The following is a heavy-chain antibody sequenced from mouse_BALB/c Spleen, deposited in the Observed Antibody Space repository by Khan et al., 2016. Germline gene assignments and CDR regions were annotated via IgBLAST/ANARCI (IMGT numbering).Heavy chain of an antibody. CDR3: SAIYYGNYIYFDY. CDR2: IDPENGAT. D-gene: IGHD2-1*01. CDR1: GFNIKDYY. Sequence: VQLQQSGAELVRSGASVGLSCTASGFNIKDYYIHWVKQRPEQGLEWIGWIDPENGATEYAPKFQGKATMTADTSSNTAYLQLSRLTSEDTAVYYCSAIYYGNYIYFDYWGQGTTLTVSS. J-gene: IGHJ2*01. V-gene: IGHV14-4*02.